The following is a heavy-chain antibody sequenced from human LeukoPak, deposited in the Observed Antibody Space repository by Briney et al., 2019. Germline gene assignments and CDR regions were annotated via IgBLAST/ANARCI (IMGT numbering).Heavy chain of an antibody. Sequence: SETLSLTCAVSGGAFSNYFWTWIRQPPGKGLEWIAEINDSGSTNSNSSLRSRVAISLDASKNQFSLRLTSVTAADTAVYYCARGQYCSTTTCYSARRYFDFWGQGTLVTVSS. J-gene: IGHJ4*02. D-gene: IGHD2-2*01. V-gene: IGHV4-34*01. CDR1: GGAFSNYF. CDR2: INDSGST. CDR3: ARGQYCSTTTCYSARRYFDF.